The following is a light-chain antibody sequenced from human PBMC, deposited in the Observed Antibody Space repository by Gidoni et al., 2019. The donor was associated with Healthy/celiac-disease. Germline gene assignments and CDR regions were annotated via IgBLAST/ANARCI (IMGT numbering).Light chain of an antibody. CDR1: SSNIGSNT. Sequence: QSVLTPPPSASGTPGQRVTISCSGSSSNIGSNTVNWYQQLPGTAPKLLIYSNNQRPSGVPDRFSGSKSGTSASLAISGLQSEDEADYYCAAWDDSFWVFGGGTKLTVL. J-gene: IGLJ3*02. CDR3: AAWDDSFWV. V-gene: IGLV1-44*01. CDR2: SNN.